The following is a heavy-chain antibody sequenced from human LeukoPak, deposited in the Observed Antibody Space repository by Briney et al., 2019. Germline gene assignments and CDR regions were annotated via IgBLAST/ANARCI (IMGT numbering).Heavy chain of an antibody. CDR3: ARVGIASVGLDY. CDR2: TYYRSKWYN. CDR1: GDSVSSNSAA. V-gene: IGHV6-1*01. J-gene: IGHJ4*02. D-gene: IGHD1-26*01. Sequence: SQTLSLTCAISGDSVSSNSAAWNWIRQSPSRGLEWRGRTYYRSKWYNDYAVSVKSRITINPDTSKNQFSLKLSSVTAADTAVYYCARVGIASVGLDYWGQGTLVTVSS.